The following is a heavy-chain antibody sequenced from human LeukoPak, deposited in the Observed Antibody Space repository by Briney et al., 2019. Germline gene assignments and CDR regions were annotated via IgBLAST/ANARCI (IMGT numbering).Heavy chain of an antibody. V-gene: IGHV1-24*01. CDR2: FDPEDGET. J-gene: IGHJ5*02. CDR3: ATATKCSSTSCYTVEWFDP. D-gene: IGHD2-2*02. CDR1: GYTLTELS. Sequence: ASVKVSCKVSGYTLTELSMHWVRQAPGKGLEWMGGFDPEDGETIYAQKFQGRVTMTEDTSTDTAYMELSSLRSEDTAVYYCATATKCSSTSCYTVEWFDPWGQGTLVTVSS.